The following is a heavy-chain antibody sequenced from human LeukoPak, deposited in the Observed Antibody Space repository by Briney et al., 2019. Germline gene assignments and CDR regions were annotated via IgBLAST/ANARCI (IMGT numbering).Heavy chain of an antibody. CDR2: AYHDGSGQ. CDR1: AFTFRNYG. J-gene: IGHJ4*02. V-gene: IGHV3-33*01. Sequence: PGGSLRLSCAASAFTFRNYGMHWVRHAPGKGLEWVAVAYHDGSGQFYADSVKGRFIISRDDSENPLHMQMNSLRAEDTALYYCVTGSGYYYGHWGQGTLVTVSS. D-gene: IGHD3-22*01. CDR3: VTGSGYYYGH.